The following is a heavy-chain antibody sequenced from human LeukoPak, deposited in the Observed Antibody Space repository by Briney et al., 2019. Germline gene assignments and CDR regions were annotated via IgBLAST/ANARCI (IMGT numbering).Heavy chain of an antibody. CDR3: TREAGNTQYFDY. CDR2: IYTSGST. Sequence: SETLSLTCTVSGGSIRSYYWNWIRQPAGKGLEWIGRIYTSGSTNYNPSLKSRVTMSVDTSKNQFSLKLSSVTAADTAMYYCTREAGNTQYFDYWGQGTLVTVSS. D-gene: IGHD1-1*01. CDR1: GGSIRSYY. J-gene: IGHJ4*02. V-gene: IGHV4-4*07.